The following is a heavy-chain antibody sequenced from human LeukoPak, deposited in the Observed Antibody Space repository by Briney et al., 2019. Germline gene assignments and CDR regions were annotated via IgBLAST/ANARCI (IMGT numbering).Heavy chain of an antibody. Sequence: PSETLSLTCTVSAGSISSYYWSWVRQPPGRGLEWIGHIYYSGSSNYNPSLKSRVTISVDTSKNQFSLKLRSVTAADTAVYYCARRGSGSYSPFDYWGQGNLVIVSS. CDR1: AGSISSYY. J-gene: IGHJ4*02. CDR2: IYYSGSS. CDR3: ARRGSGSYSPFDY. V-gene: IGHV4-59*08. D-gene: IGHD3-10*01.